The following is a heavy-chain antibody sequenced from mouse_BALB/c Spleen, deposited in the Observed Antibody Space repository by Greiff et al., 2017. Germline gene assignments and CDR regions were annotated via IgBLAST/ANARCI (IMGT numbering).Heavy chain of an antibody. J-gene: IGHJ4*01. CDR1: GYSFTGYT. CDR2: INPYNGGT. CDR3: ASIDGNYEGAMDY. V-gene: IGHV1-18*01. D-gene: IGHD2-1*01. Sequence: VQLQQSGPELVKPGASMKISCKASGYSFTGYTMNWVKQSHGKNLEWIGLINPYNGGTSYNQKFKGKATLTVDKSSSTAYMELLSLTSEDSAVYYCASIDGNYEGAMDYWGQGTSVTVSS.